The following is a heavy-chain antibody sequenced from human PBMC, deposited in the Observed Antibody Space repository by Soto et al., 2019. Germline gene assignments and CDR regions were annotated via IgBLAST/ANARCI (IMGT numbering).Heavy chain of an antibody. CDR3: AREGLSNANDY. Sequence: GASVKVSCKASGYTFTSYDINWVRQAPGQGLEWMGIINPSGGSTSYAQKFQGRVTMTRDTSTSTVYMELSSLRSEDTAVYYCAREGLSNANDYWGQGTLVTVS. V-gene: IGHV1-46*01. D-gene: IGHD2-2*01. CDR1: GYTFTSYD. CDR2: INPSGGST. J-gene: IGHJ4*02.